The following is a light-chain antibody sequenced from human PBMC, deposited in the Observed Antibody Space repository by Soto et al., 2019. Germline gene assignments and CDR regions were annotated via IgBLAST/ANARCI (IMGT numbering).Light chain of an antibody. CDR1: QGISSY. CDR3: QQYYSYPPT. Sequence: AIRMTQSPSSFSASTGDRVTITCRASQGISSYLAWYQQKPRKAPKLLIYAASTLQSGVPSRFSGSGSGTDFTLTIRCLQCEDFETYYCQQYYSYPPTFGQGTKLEIK. J-gene: IGKJ2*01. V-gene: IGKV1-8*01. CDR2: AAS.